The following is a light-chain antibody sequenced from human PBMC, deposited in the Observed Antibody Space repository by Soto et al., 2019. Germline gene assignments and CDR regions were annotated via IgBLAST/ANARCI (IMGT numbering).Light chain of an antibody. CDR1: QSLLHSNGNNY. J-gene: IGKJ2*01. CDR3: QQYDNWPYT. Sequence: DIVMTQSPLSLPVTPGEPASISCRSSQSLLHSNGNNYLDWYLQKPGQSPQLLIYGASTRATAIPARFSGSGSGTEFTLTISSLQSEDFAVYFCQQYDNWPYTFGQGTKLEIK. CDR2: GAS. V-gene: IGKV2-28*01.